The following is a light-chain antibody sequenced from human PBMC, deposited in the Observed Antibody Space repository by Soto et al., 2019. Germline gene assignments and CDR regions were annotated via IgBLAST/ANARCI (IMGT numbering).Light chain of an antibody. Sequence: DIQMTQSPSSLSASVGDRVTITCRASQSISSYLNWYQQKPGKAPKLLIYAASSLQSGVPSRFSGSGSGRDFTLTISSLQPEDFATYSCQQSYSTPMYPFGQGTRLEIK. CDR3: QQSYSTPMYP. V-gene: IGKV1-39*01. J-gene: IGKJ2*01. CDR2: AAS. CDR1: QSISSY.